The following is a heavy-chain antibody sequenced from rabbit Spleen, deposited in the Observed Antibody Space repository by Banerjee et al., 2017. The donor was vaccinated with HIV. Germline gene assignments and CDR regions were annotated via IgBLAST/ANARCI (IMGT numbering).Heavy chain of an antibody. J-gene: IGHJ4*01. D-gene: IGHD1-1*01. CDR2: IYSSNSDT. V-gene: IGHV1S40*01. Sequence: QSLEESGGDLVKPGASLTLTCKASGIDFSSDVFMCWVRQAPGKGLEWIACIYSSNSDTRYASWVNGRFIISKTSTTVDLKMTSLTAADTATYFCARDLDDVIGWNFGWWGPGTLVTVS. CDR3: ARDLDDVIGWNFGW. CDR1: GIDFSSDVF.